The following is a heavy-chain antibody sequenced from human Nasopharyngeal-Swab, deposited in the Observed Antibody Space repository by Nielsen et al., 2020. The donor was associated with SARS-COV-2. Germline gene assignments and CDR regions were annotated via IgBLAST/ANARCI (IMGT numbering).Heavy chain of an antibody. CDR1: GSVFTYYY. CDR2: INPGGGNA. J-gene: IGHJ4*02. Sequence: ASVKVSCKASGSVFTYYYVHWARQAPGQGPEWMGIINPGGGNATYSQSFQGRITMTSDTSTNTVFMELFSLRSEDTAVYYCARESPPFEDCTDTSCHSGPWDSWGQGTLVTVSS. V-gene: IGHV1-46*01. D-gene: IGHD2-8*02. CDR3: ARESPPFEDCTDTSCHSGPWDS.